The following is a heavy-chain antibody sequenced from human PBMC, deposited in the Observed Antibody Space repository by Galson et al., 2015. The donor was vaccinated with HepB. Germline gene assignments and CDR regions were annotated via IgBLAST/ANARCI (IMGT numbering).Heavy chain of an antibody. D-gene: IGHD1-14*01. V-gene: IGHV1-46*04. J-gene: IGHJ6*02. CDR2: INPSGGST. CDR3: ASSPIWSGTDRYYYYGMDV. Sequence: SVKVSCKASGYTFTSYYMHWVRQAPGQGLEWMGIINPSGGSTSYAQKLQGRVTMTRDTSTSTVYMELSSLRSEDTAVYYCASSPIWSGTDRYYYYGMDVWGQGTTVTVSS. CDR1: GYTFTSYY.